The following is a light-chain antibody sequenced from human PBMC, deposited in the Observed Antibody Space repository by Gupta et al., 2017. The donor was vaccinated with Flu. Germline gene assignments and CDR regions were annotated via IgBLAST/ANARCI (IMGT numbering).Light chain of an antibody. J-gene: IGKJ1*01. CDR2: GAY. CDR3: QQDASSSWT. Sequence: EVVLTQSPDTLSLSPGERATLSCRASQSVRSDYLAWYQQKPGQAPRLLIYGAYYRATGIPDRFSGSGSGTDFTLTISRLEPEDSAVYYCQQDASSSWTFGQGTKVEFK. CDR1: QSVRSDY. V-gene: IGKV3-20*01.